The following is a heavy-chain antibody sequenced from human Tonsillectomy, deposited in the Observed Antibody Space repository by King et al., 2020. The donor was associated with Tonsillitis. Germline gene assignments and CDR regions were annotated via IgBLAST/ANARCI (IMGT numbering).Heavy chain of an antibody. CDR3: AKERTVTTIAFDY. CDR2: ITDGDGET. V-gene: IGHV3-23*04. Sequence: VQLVESGGGLVQPGGSLRLSCAASGFTFGSYDMNWVRQAPGKGLEWVSAITDGDGETYYADSVKGRFAISRDDSKNTLYLQMDSLRAEDTAVYYCAKERTVTTIAFDYWGQGALVTVSS. CDR1: GFTFGSYD. D-gene: IGHD4-17*01. J-gene: IGHJ4*02.